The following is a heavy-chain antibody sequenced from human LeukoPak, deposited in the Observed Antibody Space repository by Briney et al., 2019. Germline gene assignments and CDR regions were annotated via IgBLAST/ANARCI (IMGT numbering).Heavy chain of an antibody. V-gene: IGHV4-4*09. Sequence: SETLSLTCTVSGGSIGDFYWSWLRQPPGKGLEWIAYIHTSGSTNYNPSLKSRVTISVDTSKNQFSLNLNSATAADTAVYYCARTSRHFYGSGTNLTPWPAGMDVWGQGTTVTVSS. J-gene: IGHJ6*02. D-gene: IGHD3-10*01. CDR2: IHTSGST. CDR1: GGSIGDFY. CDR3: ARTSRHFYGSGTNLTPWPAGMDV.